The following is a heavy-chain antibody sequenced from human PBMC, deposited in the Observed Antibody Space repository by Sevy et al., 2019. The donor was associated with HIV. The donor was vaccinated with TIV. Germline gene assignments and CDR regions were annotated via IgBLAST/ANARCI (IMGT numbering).Heavy chain of an antibody. Sequence: ASVKVSCKASGYTFTSYVMHWVRQAPGQRLQWMGWINTGNGDTKYSEKLQGRVTITRDTSASTAYMELSSLRSEDTAVYYCERDRGGSGDFDYWGQGTLVTVSS. CDR3: ERDRGGSGDFDY. CDR1: GYTFTSYV. V-gene: IGHV1-3*04. CDR2: INTGNGDT. J-gene: IGHJ4*02. D-gene: IGHD3-10*01.